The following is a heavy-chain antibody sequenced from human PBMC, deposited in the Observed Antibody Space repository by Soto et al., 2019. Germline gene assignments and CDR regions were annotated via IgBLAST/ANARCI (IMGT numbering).Heavy chain of an antibody. V-gene: IGHV4-4*02. CDR1: GGSITSSNW. CDR3: ARWGRFYDILTGPRSYYYGMDV. Sequence: QVQLQESGPGLVKPSGTLSLTCAVSGGSITSSNWGGGVGQPPGRGLGGIGEIYHSGSTNYNPSLKSRVTISVDKSKNQFSLKLSSVTAADTAVYYCARWGRFYDILTGPRSYYYGMDVWGQGTTVTVSS. J-gene: IGHJ6*02. CDR2: IYHSGST. D-gene: IGHD3-9*01.